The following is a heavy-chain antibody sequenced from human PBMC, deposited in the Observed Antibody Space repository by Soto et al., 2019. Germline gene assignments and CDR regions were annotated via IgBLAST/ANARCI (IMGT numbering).Heavy chain of an antibody. Sequence: LRLSCAASAFTCTRYSMNSVRQAPENGLEWVSSISSTTNYIYYADSMKGRFTVSRDNAKNSVYLDMNSLSAEDTAVYYFASEFDALTSEFYYCGQRTMVSVS. V-gene: IGHV3-21*01. CDR1: AFTCTRYS. CDR2: ISSTTNYI. D-gene: IGHD3-10*01. J-gene: IGHJ4*02. CDR3: ASEFDALTSEFYY.